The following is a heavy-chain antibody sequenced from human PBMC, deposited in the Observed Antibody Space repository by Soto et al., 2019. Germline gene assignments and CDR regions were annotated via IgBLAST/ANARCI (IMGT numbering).Heavy chain of an antibody. CDR3: ARTGSDY. J-gene: IGHJ4*02. CDR2: INHSGST. D-gene: IGHD3-10*01. CDR1: GGSFSGYY. V-gene: IGHV4-34*01. Sequence: SETLSLTCAVYGGSFSGYYWSWIRQPPGKGLEWIGEINHSGSTNYNPSLKSRVTISVDTSKNQFSLKLSSVTAADTAVYYCARTGSDYWGQGTLVTVSS.